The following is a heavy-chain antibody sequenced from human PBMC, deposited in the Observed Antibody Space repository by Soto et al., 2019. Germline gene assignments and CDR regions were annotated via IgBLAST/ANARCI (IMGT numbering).Heavy chain of an antibody. V-gene: IGHV4-34*01. CDR3: AKGIVVVTASNFDY. J-gene: IGHJ4*02. CDR2: INHSGST. CDR1: GGSFSGYY. Sequence: PSETLSLTCAVYGGSFSGYYWSWIRQPPGKGLEWIGEINHSGSTNYNPSLKSRVTISVDTSKNQFSLKLSSVTAADTAVYYCAKGIVVVTASNFDYWGQGTQVTVS. D-gene: IGHD2-21*02.